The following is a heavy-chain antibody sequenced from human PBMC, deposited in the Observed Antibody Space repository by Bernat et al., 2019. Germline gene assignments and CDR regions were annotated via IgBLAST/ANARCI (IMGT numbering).Heavy chain of an antibody. D-gene: IGHD2-2*01. CDR2: IIPILGIA. J-gene: IGHJ4*02. V-gene: IGHV1-69*04. CDR1: GGTFSSYA. CDR3: ARDGPAAPGTY. Sequence: QVQLVQSGAEVKKPGSSVKVSCKASGGTFSSYAISWVRQAPGQGLEWMGRIIPILGIANYAQKFQGRVMITADKSTSTAYMELNSRRAEDTAVYYCARDGPAAPGTYWGQGTLVTVSS.